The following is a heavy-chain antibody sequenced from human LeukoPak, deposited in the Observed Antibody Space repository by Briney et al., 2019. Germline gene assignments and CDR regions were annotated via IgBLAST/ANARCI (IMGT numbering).Heavy chain of an antibody. V-gene: IGHV3-7*01. Sequence: GGSLRLSCAASGFTFSSSSMSWVRQAPGEGLEWVADINGDGSRTHYVPSVEGRFTVSKDNAENSVFLQMSSLRAEDTAVYYCARDPLHGAFDIWGQGTAVTVSS. CDR1: GFTFSSSS. CDR3: ARDPLHGAFDI. J-gene: IGHJ3*02. CDR2: INGDGSRT.